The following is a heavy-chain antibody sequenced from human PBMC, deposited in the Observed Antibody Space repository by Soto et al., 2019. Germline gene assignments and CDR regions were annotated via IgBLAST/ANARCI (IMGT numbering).Heavy chain of an antibody. J-gene: IGHJ6*03. V-gene: IGHV3-21*06. CDR3: ARSREHMVLGVYYYYYYMDV. D-gene: IGHD3-10*01. Sequence: EVQLVESGGGLVKPAGSLRLSCAASGFTFSSYSMNWVRQAPGKGLEWVSSISSSSRYIYYADSVKGRFTISRDNAKNALYMQMNSLRAEDTAVYYCARSREHMVLGVYYYYYYMDVCGKGTTVTVSS. CDR2: ISSSSRYI. CDR1: GFTFSSYS.